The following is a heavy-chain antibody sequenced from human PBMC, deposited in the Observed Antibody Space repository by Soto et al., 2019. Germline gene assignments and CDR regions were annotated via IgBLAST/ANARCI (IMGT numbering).Heavy chain of an antibody. CDR3: ASKIVVPAATFDY. CDR2: IYYSGST. J-gene: IGHJ4*02. D-gene: IGHD2-2*01. Sequence: SQTLSLTCAVYGGSFSGYYWGGIRQPPGKGLEWIGSIYYSGSTYYNPSLKSRVTISVDTSKNQFSLKLSSVTAADTAVYYCASKIVVPAATFDYWGQGTLVTVSS. CDR1: GGSFSGYY. V-gene: IGHV4-39*01.